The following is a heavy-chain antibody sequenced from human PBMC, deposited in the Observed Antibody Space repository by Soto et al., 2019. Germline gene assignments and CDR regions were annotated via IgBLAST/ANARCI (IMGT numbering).Heavy chain of an antibody. CDR3: ARDPVDLFGYMDV. V-gene: IGHV1-69*06. Sequence: QEELVQSGAEVKKPGSSVNVSCKASGGTFASYSITWVRQAPGQRLEWMGEIIPLLKTVNYAQKFQGRVTITGDRSTSTVYTALSRLRSDDTAGYYCARDPVDLFGYMDVWGHGTTVTVS. CDR1: GGTFASYS. D-gene: IGHD6-25*01. CDR2: IIPLLKTV. J-gene: IGHJ6*02.